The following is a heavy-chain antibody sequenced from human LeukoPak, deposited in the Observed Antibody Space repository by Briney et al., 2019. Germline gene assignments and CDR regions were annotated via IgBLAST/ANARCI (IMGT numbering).Heavy chain of an antibody. CDR3: ARDRDYAFDY. D-gene: IGHD4-17*01. Sequence: GGSLRLSCAASGFTFSSYWVNWVRQAPGKGLEWISYINSDIYSNTIYYADTVKGRFTISRDNGKNSLYLQMNSLRDEDTAVYYCARDRDYAFDYWGQGTLVTVSS. J-gene: IGHJ4*02. CDR2: INSDIYSNTI. V-gene: IGHV3-48*02. CDR1: GFTFSSYW.